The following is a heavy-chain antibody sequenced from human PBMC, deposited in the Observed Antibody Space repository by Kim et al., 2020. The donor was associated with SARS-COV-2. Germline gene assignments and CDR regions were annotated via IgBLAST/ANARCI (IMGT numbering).Heavy chain of an antibody. D-gene: IGHD5-12*01. J-gene: IGHJ4*02. Sequence: VKGRFTISRDNSKNTLYLQMNSWRAEDTAVYYGAKGGYSGYDSALDVDYWGQGTLVTVSS. V-gene: IGHV3-23*01. CDR3: AKGGYSGYDSALDVDY.